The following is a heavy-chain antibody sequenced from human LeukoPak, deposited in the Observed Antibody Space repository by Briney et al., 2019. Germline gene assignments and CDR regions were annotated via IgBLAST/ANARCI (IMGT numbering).Heavy chain of an antibody. CDR3: AKERNLEIAVAGTIFDY. D-gene: IGHD6-19*01. J-gene: IGHJ4*02. Sequence: GGSLRLSCAASGFTFSSYSMNWVRQAPGKGLEGVSYISSSSSTTYYADSVKGRFTISRDNSKNMIYLEMNSLRAEDTAVYYCAKERNLEIAVAGTIFDYWGQGTLVTVSS. CDR1: GFTFSSYS. CDR2: ISSSSSTT. V-gene: IGHV3-48*01.